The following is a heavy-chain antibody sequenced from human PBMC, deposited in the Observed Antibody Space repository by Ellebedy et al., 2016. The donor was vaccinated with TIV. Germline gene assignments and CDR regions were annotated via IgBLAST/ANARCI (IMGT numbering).Heavy chain of an antibody. CDR1: GDSISRFF. D-gene: IGHD3-10*01. CDR2: ISYTGST. CDR3: ARLRAMVRVTDYFDY. J-gene: IGHJ4*02. V-gene: IGHV4-59*08. Sequence: SETLSLTCTVSGDSISRFFWSWIRQSPGKGLQWIGYISYTGSTNYNPSLKSRVTISVDTSKNQFSLKLSSLTAADTAVYYCARLRAMVRVTDYFDYWGQGTLVTVSS.